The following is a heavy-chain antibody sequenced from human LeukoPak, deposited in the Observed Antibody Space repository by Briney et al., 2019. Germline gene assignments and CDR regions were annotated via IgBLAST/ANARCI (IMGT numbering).Heavy chain of an antibody. CDR1: GYTFTGYY. CDR2: INHNSGGT. CDR3: ASMVMEGYYYYMDV. J-gene: IGHJ6*03. Sequence: GASVKVSCKASGYTFTGYYMHWVRQAPGQGLEWMGWINHNSGGTNYAQKFQGRVTMTRDTSISTAYMELSRLRSDDTAVYYCASMVMEGYYYYMDVWGKGTTVTVSS. V-gene: IGHV1-2*02. D-gene: IGHD2-21*01.